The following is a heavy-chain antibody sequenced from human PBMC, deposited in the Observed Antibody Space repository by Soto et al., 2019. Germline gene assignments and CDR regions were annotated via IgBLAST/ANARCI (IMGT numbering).Heavy chain of an antibody. D-gene: IGHD2-2*01. CDR1: GYTFTGYY. J-gene: IGHJ6*02. CDR2: INPNSGGT. Sequence: GASVKVSCKASGYTFTGYYMHWVRQAPGQGLEWMGWINPNSGGTNYAQKFQGWVTMTRDTSISTAYMELSRLRSDDTAVYYCARDDRRPDCSSTSCRYYYYYYGMDVWGQGTTVTVSS. V-gene: IGHV1-2*04. CDR3: ARDDRRPDCSSTSCRYYYYYYGMDV.